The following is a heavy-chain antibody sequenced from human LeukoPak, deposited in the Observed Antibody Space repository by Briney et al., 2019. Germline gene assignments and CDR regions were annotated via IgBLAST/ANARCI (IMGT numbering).Heavy chain of an antibody. V-gene: IGHV5-51*01. CDR3: ARASRDGYNQNFDH. Sequence: GESLKISCKGLGYSFSSYWNAWVRQRPGKGLGWMGIIYPGGSETRYDPSFQGQVTISADSSTSTAYLQWSSLWASDTAMYYCARASRDGYNQNFDHWGQGTLVTVSS. CDR1: GYSFSSYW. D-gene: IGHD5-24*01. J-gene: IGHJ4*02. CDR2: IYPGGSET.